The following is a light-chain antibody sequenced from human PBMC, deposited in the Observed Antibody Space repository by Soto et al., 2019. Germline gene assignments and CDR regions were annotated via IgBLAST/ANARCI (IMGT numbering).Light chain of an antibody. CDR3: QQYNSYPLI. CDR2: DAS. J-gene: IGKJ4*01. CDR1: QTIYSW. Sequence: PVTQSPSTVSASIGDRVTFTCRASQTIYSWLAWYQQKPGKAPKLLIYDASSLESGVPSRFSGSGSGTEFTLTISSLQPDDFATYYCQQYNSYPLIFGGGTKVAIK. V-gene: IGKV1-5*01.